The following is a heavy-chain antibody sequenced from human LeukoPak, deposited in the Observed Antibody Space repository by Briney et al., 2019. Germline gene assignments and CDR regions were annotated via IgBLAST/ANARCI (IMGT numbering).Heavy chain of an antibody. CDR1: GFTFSSYG. D-gene: IGHD2-15*01. CDR2: ISYDGSNK. V-gene: IGHV3-30*18. CDR3: AKIKHDAVIAATLGAYYFDF. Sequence: GRSLRLSYAASGFTFSSYGMHWVRLAPGKALEWVADISYDGSNKYYADSVKGRFTISRDNSKNTLYLQMNSLRAEDTAVYYCAKIKHDAVIAATLGAYYFDFWGQGTLVTVSS. J-gene: IGHJ4*02.